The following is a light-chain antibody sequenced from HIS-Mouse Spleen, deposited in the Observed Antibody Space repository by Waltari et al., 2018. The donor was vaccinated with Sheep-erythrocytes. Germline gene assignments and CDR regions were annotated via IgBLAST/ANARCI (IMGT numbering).Light chain of an antibody. V-gene: IGLV2-11*01. CDR3: CSYAGSYTYV. Sequence: QSALTQPRSVSGPPGQSVTISCTGTSSDVGGYNYVSWYQQHPGKAPHLMIYDVSKRPSGVPDRFSGSKSGNTASLTISGLQAEDEADYYCCSYAGSYTYVFGTGTKVTVL. CDR2: DVS. CDR1: SSDVGGYNY. J-gene: IGLJ1*01.